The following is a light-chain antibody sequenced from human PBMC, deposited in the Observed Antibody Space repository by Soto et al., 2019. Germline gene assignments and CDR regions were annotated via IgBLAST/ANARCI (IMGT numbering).Light chain of an antibody. Sequence: IQMTQSPSSLSSSVGDRVTITCRASQGISNYLAWYQQKPGKVPKLLIYAASTLQSGVPSRFSGSGSGTDFTLPISSLQPEDVATYYCQKYNSSPRTFGQGTKVEIK. CDR3: QKYNSSPRT. CDR2: AAS. J-gene: IGKJ1*01. CDR1: QGISNY. V-gene: IGKV1-27*01.